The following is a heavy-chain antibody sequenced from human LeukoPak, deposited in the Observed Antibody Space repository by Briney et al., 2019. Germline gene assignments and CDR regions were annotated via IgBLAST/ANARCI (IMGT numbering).Heavy chain of an antibody. D-gene: IGHD3-22*01. CDR3: ARGSTYCESSGQVPFDY. CDR1: GFTFNTYT. CDR2: ISGSSGII. Sequence: GSLRLSCAASGFTFNTYTMNWVRQAPGKGLEWVSYISGSSGIIDYADSVRGRFTISRDNAKNSLYLQMNSLRAEDTAVYYCARGSTYCESSGQVPFDYWGQGTLVTVSS. J-gene: IGHJ4*02. V-gene: IGHV3-48*01.